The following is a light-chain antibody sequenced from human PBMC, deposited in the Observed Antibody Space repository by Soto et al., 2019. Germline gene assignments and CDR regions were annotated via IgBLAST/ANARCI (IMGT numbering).Light chain of an antibody. CDR3: QSYDSSLSGWV. CDR1: SSNIGAGYD. Sequence: QSVLTQQPSVSGAPGQRVTISCTGSSSNIGAGYDVHWYQQLPGTAPKLLIFGNNNRPSGVPDRFSGSKSGTSASLAITGLQAEDEADYYCQSYDSSLSGWVFGEGTKVTVL. J-gene: IGLJ3*02. CDR2: GNN. V-gene: IGLV1-40*01.